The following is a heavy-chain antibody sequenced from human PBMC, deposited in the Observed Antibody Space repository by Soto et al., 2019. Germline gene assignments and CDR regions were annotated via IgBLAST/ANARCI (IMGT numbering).Heavy chain of an antibody. V-gene: IGHV6-1*01. CDR1: GDSVSSNSVA. CDR3: ARGNRFDY. CDR2: TYYRSKWYK. J-gene: IGHJ4*02. D-gene: IGHD4-4*01. Sequence: SQTLSLTCAISGDSVSSNSVAWNWIRQSPSRGLEWLGRTYYRSKWYKEYAVSVRSRITISPDTSKNQFSLQLNSVTPEDTAVYYCARGNRFDYWGPGTLVTVSS.